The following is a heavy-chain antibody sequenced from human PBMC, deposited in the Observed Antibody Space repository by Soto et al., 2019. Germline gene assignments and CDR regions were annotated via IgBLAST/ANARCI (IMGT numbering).Heavy chain of an antibody. Sequence: ASLKVSCKVSGFTLTELSIHWVRQAPGEGLEWMGGFYPEDAETTYAQSFQDRVTMTEDTSTDTAYMELSSLRSEDTAVYYCASRPYYDILTGYLGTLGRYSMDVWGQGTTVTVSS. J-gene: IGHJ6*02. V-gene: IGHV1-24*01. CDR1: GFTLTELS. CDR3: ASRPYYDILTGYLGTLGRYSMDV. CDR2: FYPEDAET. D-gene: IGHD3-9*01.